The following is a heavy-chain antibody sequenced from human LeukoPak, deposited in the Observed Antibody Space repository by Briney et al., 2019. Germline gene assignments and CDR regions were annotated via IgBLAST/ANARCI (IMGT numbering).Heavy chain of an antibody. D-gene: IGHD1-26*01. Sequence: PGGSLRLSCAASGFTFNDYSMYWVRQAPGKGLEWVSGISGSGGSTYYADSVKGRFTISRDNSKNTLYLQMNSLRAEDTAVYYCAKRLSVGIDYWGQGTLVTVSS. V-gene: IGHV3-23*01. CDR3: AKRLSVGIDY. J-gene: IGHJ4*02. CDR1: GFTFNDYS. CDR2: ISGSGGST.